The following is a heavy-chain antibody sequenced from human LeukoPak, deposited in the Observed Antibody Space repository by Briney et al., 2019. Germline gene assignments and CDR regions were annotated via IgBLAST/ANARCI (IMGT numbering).Heavy chain of an antibody. V-gene: IGHV1-18*01. CDR2: ISAYNGNT. Sequence: GASVKVSCKASGYTFTSYGISWVRQAPGQGLEWMGWISAYNGNTNYAQKLQGRVTMTTDISTSTAYMELRSLRSDDTAVYYCSRSYAYGDAGLPRDWGQGTLVTVSS. D-gene: IGHD4-17*01. J-gene: IGHJ4*02. CDR3: SRSYAYGDAGLPRD. CDR1: GYTFTSYG.